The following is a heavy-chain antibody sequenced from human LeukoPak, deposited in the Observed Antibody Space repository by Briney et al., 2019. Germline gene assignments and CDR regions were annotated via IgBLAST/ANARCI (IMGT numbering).Heavy chain of an antibody. CDR3: ARTRDGYNFGPFDC. CDR2: ISSNSSHT. CDR1: GFTFSSYR. D-gene: IGHD5-24*01. Sequence: PGGSLRLSCAASGFTFSSYRMNWVRQALGKGQEWVSLISSNSSHTYNADSVKGRFTISRDNAKNSLYLEMNSLRVEDTAVYYCARTRDGYNFGPFDCWGQGTLDTVSS. V-gene: IGHV3-21*01. J-gene: IGHJ4*02.